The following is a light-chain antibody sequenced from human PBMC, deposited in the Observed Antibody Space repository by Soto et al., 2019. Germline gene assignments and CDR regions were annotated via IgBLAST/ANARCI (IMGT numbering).Light chain of an antibody. CDR2: LNSDGSH. V-gene: IGLV4-69*01. J-gene: IGLJ2*01. Sequence: QLVLTQSPSASASLGASVRLTCTLSSGHSRYAIAWHQQQPEKGPRYLMKLNSDGSHTKGDGIPDRFSGSSSGAERYLTISSLRSEDEADYYCQTWDTGIVVFGGGTKLTVL. CDR1: SGHSRYA. CDR3: QTWDTGIVV.